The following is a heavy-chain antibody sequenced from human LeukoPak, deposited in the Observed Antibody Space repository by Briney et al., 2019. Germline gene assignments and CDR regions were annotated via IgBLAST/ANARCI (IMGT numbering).Heavy chain of an antibody. Sequence: ASVKVSCKASGGTFSSYAISWVRQAPGQGLEWMGGIIPIFGTANYAQKFQGRVTITADESTSTAYMELSRLRSDDTAVYYCASKRTYWELDFDYWGQGTLVTVSS. CDR2: IIPIFGTA. CDR3: ASKRTYWELDFDY. V-gene: IGHV1-69*13. J-gene: IGHJ4*02. CDR1: GGTFSSYA. D-gene: IGHD1-26*01.